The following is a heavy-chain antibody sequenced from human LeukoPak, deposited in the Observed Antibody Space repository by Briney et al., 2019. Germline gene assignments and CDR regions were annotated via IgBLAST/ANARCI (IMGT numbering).Heavy chain of an antibody. Sequence: PGRSPRLSCAASGFIFSNFAMHWVRQAPGKGLEWVALISSDGSKTYHADSVKGRFSISRDNSKNTLYLQLNSLRAEDTSVYYCARDSTYWYDSGSSGPHYFDYWGQGTLVTVSS. D-gene: IGHD3-10*01. CDR1: GFIFSNFA. J-gene: IGHJ4*02. V-gene: IGHV3-30*01. CDR3: ARDSTYWYDSGSSGPHYFDY. CDR2: ISSDGSKT.